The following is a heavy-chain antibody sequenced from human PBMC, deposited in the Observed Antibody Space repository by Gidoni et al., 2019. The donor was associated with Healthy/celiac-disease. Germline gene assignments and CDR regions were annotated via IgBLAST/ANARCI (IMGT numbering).Heavy chain of an antibody. CDR3: ARPRVTGTTLYYYYGMDV. Sequence: EVQLVQSGAEVKKPGESLRISCKGSGYSFTSYWISWVRQMPGKGLEWMGRIDPSDSYTNYSPSFQGHVTISADKSISTAYLQWSSLKASDTAMYYCARPRVTGTTLYYYYGMDVWGQGTTVTVSS. CDR2: IDPSDSYT. D-gene: IGHD1-7*01. CDR1: GYSFTSYW. J-gene: IGHJ6*02. V-gene: IGHV5-10-1*03.